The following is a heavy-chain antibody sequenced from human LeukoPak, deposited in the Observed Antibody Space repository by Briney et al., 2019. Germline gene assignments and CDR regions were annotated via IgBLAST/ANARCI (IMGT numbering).Heavy chain of an antibody. D-gene: IGHD1-26*01. CDR3: ARGSFGAGVGATMDDACDI. J-gene: IGHJ3*02. CDR2: ISYDGTDK. Sequence: ERSLRLSCAASGFTFSSYIIHWVRQAPGKGLEWVAVISYDGTDKYYADSVKGRFTISRDNSKNTLYVQMNSLRAEDTAVYYCARGSFGAGVGATMDDACDIWGQGTMVTVSS. CDR1: GFTFSSYI. V-gene: IGHV3-30*04.